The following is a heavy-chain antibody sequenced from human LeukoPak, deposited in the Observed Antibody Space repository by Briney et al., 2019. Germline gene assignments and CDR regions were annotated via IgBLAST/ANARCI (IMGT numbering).Heavy chain of an antibody. J-gene: IGHJ5*02. CDR1: GGSISSGGYY. V-gene: IGHV4-30-2*01. CDR2: IYHSGST. CDR3: ARSSSSNWFDP. Sequence: SETLSLTCTVSGGSISSGGYYWSWTRQPPGKGLEWIGYIYHSGSTYYNPSLKSRVTISVDRSKNQFSLKLSSVTAADTAVYYCARSSSSNWFDPWGQGTLVTVSS. D-gene: IGHD6-6*01.